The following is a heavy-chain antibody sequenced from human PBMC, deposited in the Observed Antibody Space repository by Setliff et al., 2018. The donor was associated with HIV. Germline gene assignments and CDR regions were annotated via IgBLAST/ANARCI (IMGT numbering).Heavy chain of an antibody. CDR3: ARDFTGGDGYNFWDY. J-gene: IGHJ4*02. V-gene: IGHV1-2*02. D-gene: IGHD3-3*01. CDR1: GYTFTGYY. CDR2: ISPHNGNT. Sequence: ASVKVSCKASGYTFTGYYMHWVRQAPGQGLEWMGWISPHNGNTKYGEKFQARVTMTADTSTTAAYMELRSLTSDDTAMYYCARDFTGGDGYNFWDYWGQGTLVTVSS.